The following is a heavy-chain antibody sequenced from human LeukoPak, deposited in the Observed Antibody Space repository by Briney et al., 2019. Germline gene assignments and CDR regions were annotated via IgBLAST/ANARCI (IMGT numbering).Heavy chain of an antibody. CDR1: GGSISSYY. V-gene: IGHV4-59*01. CDR3: ARVLLGPYYYYMDV. CDR2: IYYSGST. J-gene: IGHJ6*03. Sequence: KPSETLSLTCTVSGGSISSYYWSWIRQPPGKGLEWIGYIYYSGSTNYNPSLKSRVTISVDTSKNQFSLKLSSVTAADTAVYYCARVLLGPYYYYMDVWGKGTTVTVSS. D-gene: IGHD3-10*01.